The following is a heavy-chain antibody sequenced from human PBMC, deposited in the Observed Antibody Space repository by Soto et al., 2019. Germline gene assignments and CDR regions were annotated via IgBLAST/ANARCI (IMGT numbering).Heavy chain of an antibody. Sequence: VKVSCKASGYTFTSYDINWVRQATGQGLEWMGWMNPNSGNTGYAQKFQGRVTMTRNTSISTAYMELSSLRPEDTAVYYCARGRICSGGSCYYYYYGMDVWGQGTTVTVSS. CDR3: ARGRICSGGSCYYYYYGMDV. D-gene: IGHD2-15*01. V-gene: IGHV1-8*01. CDR2: MNPNSGNT. J-gene: IGHJ6*02. CDR1: GYTFTSYD.